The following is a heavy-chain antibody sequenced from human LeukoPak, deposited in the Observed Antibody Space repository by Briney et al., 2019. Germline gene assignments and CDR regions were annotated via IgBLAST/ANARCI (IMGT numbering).Heavy chain of an antibody. J-gene: IGHJ4*02. CDR3: ARTTSYFDY. V-gene: IGHV4-39*07. Sequence: SETLSLTCTVSGGSISSSSYYWGWIRQPPGKGLEWIGSIYYSGSTYYNPSLKSRVTISVDTSKNQFSLKLSSVTAADTAVYYCARTTSYFDYWGQGTLVTVSS. D-gene: IGHD4-11*01. CDR2: IYYSGST. CDR1: GGSISSSSYY.